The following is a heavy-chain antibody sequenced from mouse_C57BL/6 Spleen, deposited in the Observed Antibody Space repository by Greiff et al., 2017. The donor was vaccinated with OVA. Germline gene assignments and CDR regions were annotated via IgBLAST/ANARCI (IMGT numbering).Heavy chain of an antibody. Sequence: EVQLQQSGPELVKPGASVKISCKASGYTFTDYYMNWVKQSHGKSLEWIGDINPNNGGTSYNQKFKGKATLTVDKSSSTAYMELRSLTSENSAVYYCAREGGMITTRYFDVWGTGTTVTVSS. V-gene: IGHV1-26*01. CDR3: AREGGMITTRYFDV. D-gene: IGHD2-4*01. J-gene: IGHJ1*03. CDR1: GYTFTDYY. CDR2: INPNNGGT.